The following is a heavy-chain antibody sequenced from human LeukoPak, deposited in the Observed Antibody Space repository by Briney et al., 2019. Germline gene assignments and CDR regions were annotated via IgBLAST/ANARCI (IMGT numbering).Heavy chain of an antibody. J-gene: IGHJ5*02. D-gene: IGHD3-16*01. CDR1: GGSISSGGYS. CDR2: IYHSGST. V-gene: IGHV4-30-2*02. Sequence: SQTLSLTCAVSGGSISSGGYSWSWIRQPPGKGLEWIGYIYHSGSTYYSPSLKSRVTMSVDRSKNQFSLKLSSVTAADTAVYYCARLIRPDNWFDPWGQGTLVTVSS. CDR3: ARLIRPDNWFDP.